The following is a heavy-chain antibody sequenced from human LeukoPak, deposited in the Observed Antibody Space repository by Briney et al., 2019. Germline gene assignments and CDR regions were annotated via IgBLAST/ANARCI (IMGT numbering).Heavy chain of an antibody. CDR2: IWYDGSNK. J-gene: IGHJ4*02. CDR1: GFTFSSYG. D-gene: IGHD3-22*01. Sequence: GGSLRLSCAASGFTFSSYGMHWVRQAPGKGLERVAVIWYDGSNKYYADSVKGRFTISRDNSKNTLYLQMNSLRAEDTAVYYCAKDTLYDSSGYGNDYWGQGTLVTVSS. CDR3: AKDTLYDSSGYGNDY. V-gene: IGHV3-33*06.